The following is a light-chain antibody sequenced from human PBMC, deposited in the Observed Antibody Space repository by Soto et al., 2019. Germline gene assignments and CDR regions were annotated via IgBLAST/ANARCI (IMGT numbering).Light chain of an antibody. CDR2: GAS. J-gene: IGKJ5*01. CDR3: QLSHTTLT. CDR1: QTIVTF. Sequence: DIQMTQTPSSLSASVGDRVTITCRASQTIVTFLNWYQQKPGKAPKLLIYGASTLQSGVPSRFSGSGSGADFTLTISSLQPEDSATYYCQLSHTTLTFGQGTRLEI. V-gene: IGKV1-39*01.